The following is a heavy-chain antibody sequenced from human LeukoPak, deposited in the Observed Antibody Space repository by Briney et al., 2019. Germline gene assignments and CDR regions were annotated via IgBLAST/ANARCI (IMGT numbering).Heavy chain of an antibody. CDR1: GFTFTSYG. Sequence: PGGSLRLSCAASGFTFTSYGMHWGRQAPGKGLEWVALITYDGYYKYYSDSVKGRFTISSDTSKNTLCLQMNSLRAEDTAVYYCARDLSPVVRASPMGYWGQGTLVTVSS. J-gene: IGHJ4*02. V-gene: IGHV3-30*03. D-gene: IGHD3-10*01. CDR3: ARDLSPVVRASPMGY. CDR2: ITYDGYYK.